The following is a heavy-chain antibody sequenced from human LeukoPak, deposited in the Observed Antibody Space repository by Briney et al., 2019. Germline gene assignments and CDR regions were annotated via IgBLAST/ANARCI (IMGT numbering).Heavy chain of an antibody. Sequence: SETLSLTCTVSGGPICNYYWSWIRQAPGKGLEWIGYIYNSGTTTYNPSLQSRATISVDTSQNQISLRLSSVTAADTAIYFCTRPYSGDYAFDVWGQGTMVTVSS. J-gene: IGHJ3*01. CDR1: GGPICNYY. V-gene: IGHV4-59*08. CDR3: TRPYSGDYAFDV. CDR2: IYNSGTT. D-gene: IGHD4-17*01.